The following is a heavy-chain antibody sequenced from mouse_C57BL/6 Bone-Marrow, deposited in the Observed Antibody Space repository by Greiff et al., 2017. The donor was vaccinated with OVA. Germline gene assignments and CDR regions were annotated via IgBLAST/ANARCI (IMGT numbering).Heavy chain of an antibody. CDR3: TKNYGSSYRYYAMDY. D-gene: IGHD1-1*01. CDR1: GFNIKDDY. CDR2: IDPENGDT. J-gene: IGHJ4*01. V-gene: IGHV14-4*01. Sequence: VQLQQSGAELVRPGASVKLSCTASGFNIKDDYMHWVKQRPEQGLEWIGWIDPENGDTEYSSKFQGKATITADTSSNTAYLQLSSLTSEDTAVYYGTKNYGSSYRYYAMDYWGQGTSVTVSS.